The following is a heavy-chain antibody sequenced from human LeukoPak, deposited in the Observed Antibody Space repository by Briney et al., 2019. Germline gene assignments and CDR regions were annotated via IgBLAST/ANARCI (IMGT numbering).Heavy chain of an antibody. V-gene: IGHV3-30*02. Sequence: GGSLRPSCGASGFIFSNYGMHWVRQAPGKGLEWVAFIRYDGSIKYYADSVKDRLTMSRDNSKNTLYLQMNGLRVEDTAVYYCAKGSAYYFDYWGQGTLVTVSS. CDR2: IRYDGSIK. CDR3: AKGSAYYFDY. CDR1: GFIFSNYG. J-gene: IGHJ4*02.